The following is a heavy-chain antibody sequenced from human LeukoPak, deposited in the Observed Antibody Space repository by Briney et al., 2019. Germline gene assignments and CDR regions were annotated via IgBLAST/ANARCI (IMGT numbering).Heavy chain of an antibody. CDR3: ARADIVVVPAAIPVSGAFDI. CDR1: GGSISSYY. D-gene: IGHD2-2*02. CDR2: IYYSGST. Sequence: SETLSLTCTVSGGSISSYYWSWIRQPPGKGLEWIGYIYYSGSTSYNPSLKSRVTISVDTSRNQFSLKLSSVTAADTAVYYCARADIVVVPAAIPVSGAFDIWGQGTMVTVSS. V-gene: IGHV4-59*01. J-gene: IGHJ3*02.